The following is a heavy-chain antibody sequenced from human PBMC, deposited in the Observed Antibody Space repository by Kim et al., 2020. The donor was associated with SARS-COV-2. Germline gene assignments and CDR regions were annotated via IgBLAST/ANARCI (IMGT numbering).Heavy chain of an antibody. V-gene: IGHV3-21*01. CDR3: ARDLTHIVVVPAAPDAVDI. Sequence: GGSLRLSCAASGFSFSGYSMNWVRQAPGKGLEWVSSISSSSSYIYYADSVKGRFTISRDNAKNSLYLQMNSLRAEDTAVYYCARDLTHIVVVPAAPDAVDIWGQGTMVTVSS. CDR2: ISSSSSYI. CDR1: GFSFSGYS. J-gene: IGHJ3*02. D-gene: IGHD2-2*01.